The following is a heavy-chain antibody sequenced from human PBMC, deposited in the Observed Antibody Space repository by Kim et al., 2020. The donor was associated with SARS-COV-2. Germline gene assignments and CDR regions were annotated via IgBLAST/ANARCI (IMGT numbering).Heavy chain of an antibody. D-gene: IGHD4-4*01. CDR3: TRGLQSDYYYDGMDV. Sequence: SETLSLTCTVSGYSISSGYYWGWVRQSPGKGLEWIARIYQSGSTYYNPSLRSRVTISVVTSRNQCSLKVRSVTAADTAMYYCTRGLQSDYYYDGMDVWGQGTSVTVSS. CDR1: GYSISSGYY. V-gene: IGHV4-38-2*02. CDR2: IYQSGST. J-gene: IGHJ6*02.